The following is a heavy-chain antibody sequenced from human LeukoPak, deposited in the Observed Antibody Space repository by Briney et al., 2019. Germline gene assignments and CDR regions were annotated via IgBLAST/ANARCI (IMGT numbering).Heavy chain of an antibody. V-gene: IGHV3-66*01. CDR2: IYSGGST. CDR3: ARAPDYYDSSGYYYYGMDV. D-gene: IGHD3-22*01. Sequence: EPGGSLRLSCAASGFTVSSNYMSWVRQAPGKGLEWVSVIYSGGSTYYADSVKGRFTISRDNSKNTLYLQMNSLRAEDTAVYYCARAPDYYDSSGYYYYGMDVWGQGTTVTVSS. J-gene: IGHJ6*02. CDR1: GFTVSSNY.